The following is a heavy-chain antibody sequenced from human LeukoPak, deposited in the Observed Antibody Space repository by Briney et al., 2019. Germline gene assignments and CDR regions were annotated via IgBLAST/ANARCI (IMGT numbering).Heavy chain of an antibody. CDR3: ATRESGYLAY. CDR1: GYTFTTYA. V-gene: IGHV1-3*04. Sequence: ASVKVSCKASGYTFTTYAMHWVRQAPGQRLEWMGWINTGNGNTKNSQKFQDRVTITRDTSASTAYMDLSSLRSEDTAVYYCATRESGYLAYWGQGTLVTVSS. J-gene: IGHJ4*02. D-gene: IGHD3-3*01. CDR2: INTGNGNT.